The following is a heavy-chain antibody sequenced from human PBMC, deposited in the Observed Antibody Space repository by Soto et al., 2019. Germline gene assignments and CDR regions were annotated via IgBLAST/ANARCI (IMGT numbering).Heavy chain of an antibody. V-gene: IGHV1-18*01. CDR2: ISAYNGNT. Sequence: EASVKVSCKASGYTFTSYGISWVRQAPGQGLERMGWISAYNGNTNYAQKLQGRVTMTTDTSTSTAYMELRSLRSDDTAVYYCARDSCSGGSCYSFGAFDIWGQGTMVTVSS. CDR1: GYTFTSYG. D-gene: IGHD2-15*01. J-gene: IGHJ3*02. CDR3: ARDSCSGGSCYSFGAFDI.